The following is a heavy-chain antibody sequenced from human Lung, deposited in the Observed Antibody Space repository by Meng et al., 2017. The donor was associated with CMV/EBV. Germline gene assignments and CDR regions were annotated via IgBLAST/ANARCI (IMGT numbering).Heavy chain of an antibody. V-gene: IGHV3-30*02. CDR2: ISHDGSAK. J-gene: IGHJ4*02. D-gene: IGHD2-8*01. CDR3: AKDLYYSFDY. CDR1: GFTFSSAA. Sequence: QVLLVESGVGLVQPGWSLRLSCAASGFTFSSAAMHWVRQPPGKGLEWGSFISHDGSAKTYTDSVKGRFTISRDDSENTVYLEMNSLRVEDTAVYYCAKDLYYSFDYWGQGTLVTVSS.